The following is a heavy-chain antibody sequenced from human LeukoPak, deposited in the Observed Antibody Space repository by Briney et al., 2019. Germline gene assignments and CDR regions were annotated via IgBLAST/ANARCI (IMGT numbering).Heavy chain of an antibody. J-gene: IGHJ4*02. D-gene: IGHD6-13*01. CDR1: GFTFSSYT. V-gene: IGHV3-21*01. CDR3: ARDMSAAGDY. Sequence: GGSLRLSCAASGFTFSSYTMNWVRQAPGKGLEWVSSISSSSSYIYYADSTKGRFTISRDNAKNSLYLQMNSLRAEDTAVYYCARDMSAAGDYWGQGTLVTVSS. CDR2: ISSSSSYI.